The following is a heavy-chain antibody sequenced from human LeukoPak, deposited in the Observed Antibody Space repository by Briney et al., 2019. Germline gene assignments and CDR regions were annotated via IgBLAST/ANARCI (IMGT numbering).Heavy chain of an antibody. Sequence: SETLSLTCTVSGGSISSYYWSWIRQPPGKGLEWIGYIYYSGSTNYNPSLKSRVTISVDTSKNQFSLKLSSVTAADTAVYYCARPAHAMYSTPFDYWGQGTLVTVSS. D-gene: IGHD6-13*01. J-gene: IGHJ4*02. CDR2: IYYSGST. CDR1: GGSISSYY. CDR3: ARPAHAMYSTPFDY. V-gene: IGHV4-59*08.